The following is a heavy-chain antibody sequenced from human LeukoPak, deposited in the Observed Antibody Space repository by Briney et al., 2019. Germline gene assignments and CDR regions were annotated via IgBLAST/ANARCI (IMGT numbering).Heavy chain of an antibody. D-gene: IGHD4-11*01. CDR3: ARAPSVSNFDY. V-gene: IGHV1-8*03. CDR1: GYTFTRYD. J-gene: IGHJ4*02. Sequence: ASVKVSCKASGYTFTRYDVNWVRQATGQGPEWMGWMNPNSGNTGYAQKFQGRVTITRDTSVNTAYMELSSLRSEDTAVYYCARAPSVSNFDYWGQGTLVTVSS. CDR2: MNPNSGNT.